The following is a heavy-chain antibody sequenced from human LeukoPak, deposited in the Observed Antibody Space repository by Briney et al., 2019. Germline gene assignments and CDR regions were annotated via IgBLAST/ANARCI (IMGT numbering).Heavy chain of an antibody. J-gene: IGHJ6*02. CDR3: ARGTPSSSGWLYYGMDV. CDR2: ISYDGSNK. V-gene: IGHV3-30-3*01. CDR1: GFTFRKYW. D-gene: IGHD6-19*01. Sequence: PGGSLRLSCTASGFTFRKYWLHWVRQAPGKGLEWVAVISYDGSNKYYADSVKGRFTISRDNSKNTLYLQMNSLRAEDTAVYYCARGTPSSSGWLYYGMDVWGQGTTVTVSS.